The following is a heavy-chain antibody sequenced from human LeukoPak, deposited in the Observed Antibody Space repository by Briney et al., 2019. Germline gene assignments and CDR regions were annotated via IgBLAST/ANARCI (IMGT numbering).Heavy chain of an antibody. J-gene: IGHJ3*02. D-gene: IGHD3-22*01. CDR1: GFTFSSYA. V-gene: IGHV3-7*01. Sequence: GGSLRLSCAASGFTFSSYAMNWVRQAPGKGLEWVANIKQDGSEKYYVDSVKGRFTISRDNAKNSLYLQMNSLRAEDTAVYYCATLSHDDSSGYYYVLADDAFDIWGQGTMVTVSS. CDR2: IKQDGSEK. CDR3: ATLSHDDSSGYYYVLADDAFDI.